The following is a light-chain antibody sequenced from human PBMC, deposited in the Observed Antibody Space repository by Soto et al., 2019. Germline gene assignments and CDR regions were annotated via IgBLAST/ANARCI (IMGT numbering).Light chain of an antibody. CDR3: GAWDSSLSAGV. V-gene: IGLV1-51*01. J-gene: IGLJ2*01. Sequence: QSVLTQPPSVSAAPGQKVTISCSGSNIGNNYVSWYQQFPGTAPKLHIYDNNKRPSGIPDRFSGSKSGTSATLGITGLQTGDEADYYCGAWDSSLSAGVFGGGTKLTVL. CDR1: NIGNNY. CDR2: DNN.